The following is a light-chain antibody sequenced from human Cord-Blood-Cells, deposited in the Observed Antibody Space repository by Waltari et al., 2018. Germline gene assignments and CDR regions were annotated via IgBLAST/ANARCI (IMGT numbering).Light chain of an antibody. CDR3: QVWDSSSVV. CDR2: YDS. V-gene: IGLV3-21*04. J-gene: IGLJ2*01. CDR1: NIGSTS. Sequence: SYVLTQPPSVSVAPGKTARINCGGNNIGSTSVHWYQQKPGQAPVLVIYYDSDRPSGIPERFSGSNSGNTATLTISRVEAGDEADYYCQVWDSSSVVFGGGTKLTVL.